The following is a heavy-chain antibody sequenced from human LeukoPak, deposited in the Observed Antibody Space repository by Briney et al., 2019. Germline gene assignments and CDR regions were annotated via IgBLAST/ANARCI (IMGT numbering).Heavy chain of an antibody. CDR2: IYSGGST. CDR3: AAREVDTAMVAY. J-gene: IGHJ4*02. Sequence: GGSLRLSCAASGFTVSSNYMSWVRQAPGKGLEWVSVIYSGGSTYYADSVKGRFTISGDNSKNTLYLQMNSLRAEDTAVYYCAAREVDTAMVAYWGQGTLVTVSS. V-gene: IGHV3-66*01. D-gene: IGHD5-18*01. CDR1: GFTVSSNY.